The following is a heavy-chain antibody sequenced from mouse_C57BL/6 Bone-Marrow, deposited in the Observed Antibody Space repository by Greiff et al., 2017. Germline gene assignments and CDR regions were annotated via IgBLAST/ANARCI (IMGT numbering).Heavy chain of an antibody. D-gene: IGHD1-1*01. Sequence: VPLQQPVAELVRPGASVKLSCTASGFNIKNTYMHWVKQRPEPGLEWIGRIDPANGNTKYAPKFKGKATITADPSSNTAYLQLSSLTSEDTAIYYCANYDEYAWFAYWGQGTLGTVSA. V-gene: IGHV14-3*01. CDR1: GFNIKNTY. J-gene: IGHJ3*01. CDR3: ANYDEYAWFAY. CDR2: IDPANGNT.